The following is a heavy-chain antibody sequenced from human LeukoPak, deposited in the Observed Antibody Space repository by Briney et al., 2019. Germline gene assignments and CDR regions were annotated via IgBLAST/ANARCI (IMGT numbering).Heavy chain of an antibody. CDR3: AKDSEGYWFDP. CDR1: GFTFTSYW. V-gene: IGHV3-74*01. Sequence: GGSLRLSCAASGFTFTSYWMNWVRQAPGKGLVRVSRIKSDGGAFYTDSVKGRFTISRDDAKNTLYLQMSSLRAEDTAIYYCAKDSEGYWFDPWGQGTLVTVSS. CDR2: IKSDGGA. J-gene: IGHJ5*02.